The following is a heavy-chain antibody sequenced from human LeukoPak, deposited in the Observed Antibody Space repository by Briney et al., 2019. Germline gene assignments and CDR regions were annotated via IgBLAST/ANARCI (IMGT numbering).Heavy chain of an antibody. D-gene: IGHD3-3*01. CDR3: AASRWSGALDF. J-gene: IGHJ4*02. CDR2: IDRDGSPT. V-gene: IGHV3-74*01. CDR1: GFIFRDYW. Sequence: PGGSLRLSCAASGFIFRDYWMLWVRQAPGKGLIWVSRIDRDGSPTIYADSVKGRFTVSRNNARNTLYLQMNNLRDDDSAVYYCAASRWSGALDFWGKGSLVTVSS.